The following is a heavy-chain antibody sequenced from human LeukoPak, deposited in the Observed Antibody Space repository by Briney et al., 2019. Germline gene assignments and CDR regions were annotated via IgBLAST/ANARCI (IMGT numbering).Heavy chain of an antibody. V-gene: IGHV4-34*01. CDR2: INHSGST. Sequence: PSETLSLTCAVYGGSFSGYYWSWIRQPPGKGLEWIGEINHSGSTNYNPSLKSRVTISVDTSKNQFSLKLSSVTAADTAVYYCELEIDAFGIWGQGTMVTVSS. J-gene: IGHJ3*02. D-gene: IGHD1-1*01. CDR3: ELEIDAFGI. CDR1: GGSFSGYY.